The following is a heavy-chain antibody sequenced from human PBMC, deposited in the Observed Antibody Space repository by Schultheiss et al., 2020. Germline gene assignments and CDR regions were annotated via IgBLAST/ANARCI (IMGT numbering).Heavy chain of an antibody. Sequence: GGSLRLSCAASGFTFSGSAMHWVRQASGKGLEWVGRSGDKANPYTTEFAASVKGRFTISRDNAKNSLYLQMNSLRAEDTAVYYCARVQDGYNLLDYWGQGTLVTGSS. CDR2: SGDKANPYTT. D-gene: IGHD5-24*01. J-gene: IGHJ4*02. V-gene: IGHV3-72*01. CDR1: GFTFSGSA. CDR3: ARVQDGYNLLDY.